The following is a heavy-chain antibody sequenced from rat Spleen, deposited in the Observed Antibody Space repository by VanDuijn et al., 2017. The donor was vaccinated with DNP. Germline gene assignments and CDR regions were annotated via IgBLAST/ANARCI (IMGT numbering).Heavy chain of an antibody. CDR3: TRDSGDWYFDF. J-gene: IGHJ1*01. D-gene: IGHD1-1*01. V-gene: IGHV5S23*01. CDR2: ITNSGGGT. CDR1: GFTFSNYY. Sequence: EVQLVESGGGLVQPGRSLKLSCVASGFTFSNYYMAWVRQAPTKGLEWVASITNSGGGTYYRNSVKGPFTISRDNAKSTLYLQMDSLRSEDTATYFCTRDSGDWYFDFWGPGTMVTVSS.